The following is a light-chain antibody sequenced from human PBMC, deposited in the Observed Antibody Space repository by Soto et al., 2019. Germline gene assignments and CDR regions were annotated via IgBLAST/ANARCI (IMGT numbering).Light chain of an antibody. CDR3: ISYTVSRSYV. CDR2: SVS. Sequence: QSVLTQPASVPGSPGQSITISCSGTSSDIGAYDHVAWFQQFPGKTPKLVIYSVSNRPSGVSYRFSGSKSGNTASLTISGLQADDEADYYCISYTVSRSYVFGPGTKVTVL. V-gene: IGLV2-14*01. CDR1: SSDIGAYDH. J-gene: IGLJ1*01.